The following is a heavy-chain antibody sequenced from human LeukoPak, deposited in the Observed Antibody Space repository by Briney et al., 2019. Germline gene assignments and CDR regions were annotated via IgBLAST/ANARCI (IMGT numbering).Heavy chain of an antibody. V-gene: IGHV1-2*02. CDR3: AVDYGATGG. CDR2: INPNSGGT. Sequence: GASVKVSCKASGYIFTGYYIYWVRQAPGQGLEWMGWINPNSGGTSYVQKFQGRVTMTRDTSTNTAYMELSSLRSDDTAVYYCAVDYGATGGWGQGTLVTVSS. J-gene: IGHJ4*02. D-gene: IGHD4-17*01. CDR1: GYIFTGYY.